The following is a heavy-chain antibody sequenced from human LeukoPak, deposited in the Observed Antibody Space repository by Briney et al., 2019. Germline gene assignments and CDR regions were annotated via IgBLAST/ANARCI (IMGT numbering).Heavy chain of an antibody. CDR2: IKPDGSEI. CDR1: GFPFSSYW. CDR3: AEGSNYGDSAF. J-gene: IGHJ4*02. D-gene: IGHD4-17*01. V-gene: IGHV3-7*01. Sequence: GGSLRLSCAASGFPFSSYWMSWVRQFPGKGLEWVANIKPDGSEIHYVDSVKGRFIVSRDNAKNSLYLQMNSLRAEDTAMYYCAEGSNYGDSAFWGQGTLVTVSS.